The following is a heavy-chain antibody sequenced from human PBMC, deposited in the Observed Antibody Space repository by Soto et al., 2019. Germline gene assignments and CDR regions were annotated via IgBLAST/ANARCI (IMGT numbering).Heavy chain of an antibody. CDR2: ISSSSSTI. D-gene: IGHD6-6*01. V-gene: IGHV3-48*02. Sequence: EVQLVESGGGLVQPGGSLRLSCAASGFTFSSYSMNWVRQAPGKGLEWDSYISSSSSTIYYADSVKGRFTISVDNSKHSLYLQMNSLRDEDEAVCDCARPEYRSSSYGMDVWGQGTTVTVYS. CDR3: ARPEYRSSSYGMDV. CDR1: GFTFSSYS. J-gene: IGHJ6*02.